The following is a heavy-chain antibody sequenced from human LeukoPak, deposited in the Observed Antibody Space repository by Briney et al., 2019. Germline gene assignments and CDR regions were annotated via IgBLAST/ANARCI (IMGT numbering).Heavy chain of an antibody. J-gene: IGHJ4*02. D-gene: IGHD3-22*01. Sequence: GGSLRLSCVVSGFTFSDFHMSWLRQAPGKGLEWISYITNSGSDIEYADSVKGRFTISRDNAKNSLYLQMNSLRAEDTAVYYCARGAYYYEDWGQGTLVTVSS. CDR2: ITNSGSDI. CDR1: GFTFSDFH. CDR3: ARGAYYYED. V-gene: IGHV3-11*04.